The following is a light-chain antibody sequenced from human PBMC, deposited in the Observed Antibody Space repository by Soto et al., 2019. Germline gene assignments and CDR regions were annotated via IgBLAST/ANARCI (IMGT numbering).Light chain of an antibody. CDR3: CSFAVGAALV. Sequence: QSALTQPASVSASPGQSITISCTGTSSNVGTYDLVSWYQHHPDKAPKLIIYEGTKRPSGISSRFSGSKSGNTASLTLSGLQAEDDADYYCCSFAVGAALVFGGGTKVTVL. CDR1: SSNVGTYDL. J-gene: IGLJ2*01. CDR2: EGT. V-gene: IGLV2-23*01.